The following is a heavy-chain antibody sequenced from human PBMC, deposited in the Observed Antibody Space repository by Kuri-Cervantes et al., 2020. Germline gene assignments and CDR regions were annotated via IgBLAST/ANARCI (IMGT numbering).Heavy chain of an antibody. V-gene: IGHV4/OR15-8*02. CDR2: IYHTGST. D-gene: IGHD2/OR15-2a*01. J-gene: IGHJ6*02. CDR3: ARGRGVEATFYKYYAMDV. CDR1: GVSIIGRNW. Sequence: SETLSLTCAVSGVSIIGRNWWSWVRQPPGKGLEWIGEIYHTGSTNYYPSLKSRVTISIDTSKNQFSLKLSSVTAADTAVYYCARGRGVEATFYKYYAMDVWGQGTTVTVSS.